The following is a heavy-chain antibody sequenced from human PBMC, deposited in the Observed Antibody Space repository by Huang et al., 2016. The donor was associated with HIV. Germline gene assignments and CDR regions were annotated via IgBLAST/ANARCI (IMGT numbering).Heavy chain of an antibody. CDR3: ARMPTPSYYDTWSLSPVEEDFFYYNLDV. J-gene: IGHJ6*02. V-gene: IGHV4-34*02. Sequence: QVRLEQWGQGLLKPSETLSLTCAVYGASFNNYYWSWVRQSPAKGLGWMCVIKHGRSTKYNPSLNMRVTMTCDTSKNQFYLKFRAMTAADAAIYYCARMPTPSYYDTWSLSPVEEDFFYYNLDVWGQGTPVSVSS. CDR2: IKHGRST. CDR1: GASFNNYY. D-gene: IGHD3-3*01.